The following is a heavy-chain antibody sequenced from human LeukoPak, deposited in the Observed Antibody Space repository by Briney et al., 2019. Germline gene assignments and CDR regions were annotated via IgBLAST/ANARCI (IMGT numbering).Heavy chain of an antibody. J-gene: IGHJ5*02. D-gene: IGHD3-9*01. CDR2: INHSGST. Sequence: PSETLSPTCAVYGGSFSGYYWSWIRQPPGKGLEWIGEINHSGSTNYNPSLKSRVTISVDTSKNQFSLKLSSVTAADTAMYYCAREAYDVLTSDWFDPWGQGTLVTVSS. CDR3: AREAYDVLTSDWFDP. CDR1: GGSFSGYY. V-gene: IGHV4-34*01.